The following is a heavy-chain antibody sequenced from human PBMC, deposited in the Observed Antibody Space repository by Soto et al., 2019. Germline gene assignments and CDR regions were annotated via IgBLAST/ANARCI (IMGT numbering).Heavy chain of an antibody. CDR2: ISGGGGTT. CDR1: EFTFSSYA. Sequence: EVQLLESGGGLVQPGGSLRLSCAASEFTFSSYAMSWVRQAPGKGLEWVSVISGGGGTTYYADSVKGRFTISRDNSKNTLYLQMNSLRAEDTAVYYCAKDRSSRTYCSGGTCYTAFDYWGQGTLVAVSS. J-gene: IGHJ4*02. V-gene: IGHV3-23*01. CDR3: AKDRSSRTYCSGGTCYTAFDY. D-gene: IGHD2-15*01.